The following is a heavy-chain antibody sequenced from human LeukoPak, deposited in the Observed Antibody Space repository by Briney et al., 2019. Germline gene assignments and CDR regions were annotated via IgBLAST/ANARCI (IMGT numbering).Heavy chain of an antibody. J-gene: IGHJ4*02. D-gene: IGHD6-19*01. CDR2: IGGSGDKT. CDR3: VRRGDASSGWGDHDY. V-gene: IGHV3-23*01. Sequence: GRSLRLSCAASGFTFNRNAISWGRQAPGKGLEWVSTIGGSGDKTFYADSVKGRFTISRDNSKNMLHLQMSSLTGEDTALYYCVRRGDASSGWGDHDYWGQGALVTVSS. CDR1: GFTFNRNA.